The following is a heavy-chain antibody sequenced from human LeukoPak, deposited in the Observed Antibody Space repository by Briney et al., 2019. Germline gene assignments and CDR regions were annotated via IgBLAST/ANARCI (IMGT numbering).Heavy chain of an antibody. CDR2: IYSGGST. V-gene: IGHV3-53*05. CDR3: ARSHPGLITMIAGSDY. D-gene: IGHD3-22*01. J-gene: IGHJ4*02. Sequence: PGGSLRLSCAASGFTVSSNYMSWVRQAPGKGLEWVSVIYSGGSTYYADSVKGRFTISRDNSKNTLYLQMNSLRAEDTAVYYCARSHPGLITMIAGSDYWGQGTLVTVSS. CDR1: GFTVSSNY.